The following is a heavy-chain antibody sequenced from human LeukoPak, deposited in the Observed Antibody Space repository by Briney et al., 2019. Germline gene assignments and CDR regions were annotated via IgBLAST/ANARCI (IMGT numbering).Heavy chain of an antibody. CDR3: ARDPNGNYVGAFDFQP. Sequence: GGSLRLACAASGFTFATYAMIWVRQAPGKGLEWVSSMTSGGRDIYYADSVKGRFTISRDNYKNTLYLQMNSLRAEDTAVYYCARDPNGNYVGAFDFQPWGQGTLVTVSS. J-gene: IGHJ1*01. D-gene: IGHD4-17*01. CDR2: MTSGGRDI. V-gene: IGHV3-23*01. CDR1: GFTFATYA.